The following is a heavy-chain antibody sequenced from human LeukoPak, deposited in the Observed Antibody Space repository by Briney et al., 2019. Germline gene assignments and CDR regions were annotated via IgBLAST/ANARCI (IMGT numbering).Heavy chain of an antibody. Sequence: ASVKVSCKASGYTFTSYGISWVRQAPGQGLEWMGWISAYNGNTNYAQKLQGRVTMTTDTSTSTAYMELRSLRSDDTAVYYCARGRMKGGPQFPFDYWGQGTLVTVSS. CDR2: ISAYNGNT. J-gene: IGHJ4*02. CDR3: ARGRMKGGPQFPFDY. CDR1: GYTFTSYG. D-gene: IGHD5-24*01. V-gene: IGHV1-18*01.